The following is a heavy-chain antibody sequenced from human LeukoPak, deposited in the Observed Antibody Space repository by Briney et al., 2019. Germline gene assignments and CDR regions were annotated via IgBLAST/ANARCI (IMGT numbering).Heavy chain of an antibody. J-gene: IGHJ4*02. CDR3: TRGPYSNLGRFDY. CDR2: INHSGST. CDR1: GGSFSGYY. V-gene: IGHV4-34*01. D-gene: IGHD4-11*01. Sequence: SSETLSLTCAVYGGSFSGYYWSWIRQPLGKGLEWIGEINHSGSTNYNPSLKSRVTISVDTSKNQFSLKLSSVIAADTAMYYCTRGPYSNLGRFDYWGQGTLVTVSS.